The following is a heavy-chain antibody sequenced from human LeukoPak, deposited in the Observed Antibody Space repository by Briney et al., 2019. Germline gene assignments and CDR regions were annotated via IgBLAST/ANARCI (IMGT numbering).Heavy chain of an antibody. CDR2: LKQDGSEK. Sequence: PGGSLRLSCAASGFTFSSYWMSWVRQAPGKGLEWVANLKQDGSEKYYVDSVKGRFTISRDNAKNSLYLQMNSLRAEDTAVYYCARDHYYGSGSYNHWGQGTLVTVSS. V-gene: IGHV3-7*01. D-gene: IGHD3-10*01. CDR3: ARDHYYGSGSYNH. J-gene: IGHJ5*02. CDR1: GFTFSSYW.